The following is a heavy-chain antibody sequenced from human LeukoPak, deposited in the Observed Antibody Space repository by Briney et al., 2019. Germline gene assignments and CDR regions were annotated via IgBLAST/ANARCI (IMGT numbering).Heavy chain of an antibody. CDR1: GYIFTGYY. Sequence: ASVKVSCKASGYIFTGYYMHWVRQAPGQGLEWMGWINPNSGGTNYAQKFQGRVTMTRNTSISTAYMELSSLRSEDTAVYYCARVLYGSGSYFRWGQGTLVTVSS. V-gene: IGHV1-2*02. CDR3: ARVLYGSGSYFR. D-gene: IGHD3-10*01. CDR2: INPNSGGT. J-gene: IGHJ4*02.